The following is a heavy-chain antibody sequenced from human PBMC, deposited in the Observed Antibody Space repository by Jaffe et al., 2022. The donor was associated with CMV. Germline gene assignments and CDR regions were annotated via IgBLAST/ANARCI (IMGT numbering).Heavy chain of an antibody. CDR3: ARHLGGRSRADY. V-gene: IGHV4-39*01. CDR2: MSYSGST. J-gene: IGHJ4*02. CDR1: GGSMSSSSYF. Sequence: QLQLQESGPGLVKPSETLSLTCTVSGGSMSSSSYFWGWIRQPPGKGLEWIGTMSYSGSTYYNPSLKSRVTISVDTSKSQFSLKLSSVTAADTAVYYCARHLGGRSRADYWGQGTLVTVSS. D-gene: IGHD3-16*01.